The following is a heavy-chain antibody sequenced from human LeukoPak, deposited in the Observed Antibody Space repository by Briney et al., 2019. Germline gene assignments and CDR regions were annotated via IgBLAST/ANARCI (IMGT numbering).Heavy chain of an antibody. V-gene: IGHV3-7*01. CDR3: ARRNYYGFIDY. CDR1: GFTFSSNW. Sequence: GGSLRLSCAASGFTFSSNWMSWVRQAPGKGLEWVANIKQDGSEKYYVDSVKGRFTSSRDNAKNSLYLQMNSLRAEDTAVNYCARRNYYGFIDYWGQGTLVTVSS. CDR2: IKQDGSEK. J-gene: IGHJ4*02. D-gene: IGHD3-10*01.